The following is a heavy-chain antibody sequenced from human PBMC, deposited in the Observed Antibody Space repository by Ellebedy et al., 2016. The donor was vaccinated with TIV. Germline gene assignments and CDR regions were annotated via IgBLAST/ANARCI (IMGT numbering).Heavy chain of an antibody. V-gene: IGHV1-2*06. J-gene: IGHJ4*02. D-gene: IGHD6-13*01. Sequence: AASVKVSCKASGYTFTGYYIHWVRQAPGQGLEWMGRIDPNSGGTNYTQNFQGRVTMTRDTSISTASLELSRLRSDDTAVYYCARTIGRIAAGDYWGQGTLVTVSS. CDR2: IDPNSGGT. CDR3: ARTIGRIAAGDY. CDR1: GYTFTGYY.